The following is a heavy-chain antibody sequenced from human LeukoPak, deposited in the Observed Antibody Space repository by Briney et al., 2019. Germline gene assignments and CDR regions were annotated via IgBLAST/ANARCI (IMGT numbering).Heavy chain of an antibody. J-gene: IGHJ6*03. Sequence: GGSLRLSCAASGFTFTTYNMIWVRQAPGKGLEWVSFISDSGSTTYYADSVKGRFTLSRDNAKNSLYLQMNTLRAEDTAVYYCARERNFYYMDVWGKGTRVTVSS. CDR1: GFTFTTYN. CDR2: ISDSGSTT. V-gene: IGHV3-48*04. CDR3: ARERNFYYMDV.